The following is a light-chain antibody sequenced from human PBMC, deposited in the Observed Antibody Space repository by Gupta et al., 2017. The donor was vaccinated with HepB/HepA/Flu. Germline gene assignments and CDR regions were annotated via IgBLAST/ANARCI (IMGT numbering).Light chain of an antibody. CDR3: QQRSNWPPIT. CDR1: QRVSSY. V-gene: IGKV3-11*01. Sequence: EIVLTQSPATLSLSPGERATLSCRASQRVSSYLAWYQQKPGQAPRLLIYDASNRATGIPARFSGSGCGTDFTLSISSLEPEDFAVYYCQQRSNWPPITFGQGTRLDIK. CDR2: DAS. J-gene: IGKJ5*01.